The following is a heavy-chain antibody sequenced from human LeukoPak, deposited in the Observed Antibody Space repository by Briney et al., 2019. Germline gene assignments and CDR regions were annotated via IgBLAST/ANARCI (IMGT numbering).Heavy chain of an antibody. CDR2: IIPIFGTA. J-gene: IGHJ5*02. Sequence: ASVKVSCKASGGTFSSYAISWVRQAPGQGLEWMGGIIPIFGTANYAQKFQGRVTITADESTSTAYMELSSLRSEDTAVYYCAIGYYHILTGYRPPLWFDPWGQGTLVTVSS. V-gene: IGHV1-69*13. CDR1: GGTFSSYA. D-gene: IGHD3-9*01. CDR3: AIGYYHILTGYRPPLWFDP.